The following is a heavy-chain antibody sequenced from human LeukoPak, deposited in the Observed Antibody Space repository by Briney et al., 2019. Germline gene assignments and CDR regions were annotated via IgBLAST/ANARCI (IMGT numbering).Heavy chain of an antibody. CDR2: IQTSGST. CDR1: GGSISSSPYY. D-gene: IGHD6-19*01. J-gene: IGHJ3*02. CDR3: AKPVAGTRNAFEI. V-gene: IGHV4-61*02. Sequence: RSETLSLTCTVSGGSISSSPYYGGWIRQPPGKGLEWIGRIQTSGSTNYNPSLKSRVSISVDTSKNQFSLMLSSVTAADTAVYYCAKPVAGTRNAFEIWGQGTMVTVSS.